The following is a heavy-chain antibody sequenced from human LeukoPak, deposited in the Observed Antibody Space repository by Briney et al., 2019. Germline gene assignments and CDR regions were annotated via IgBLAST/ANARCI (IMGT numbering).Heavy chain of an antibody. CDR3: AKSVVVITFRFDD. D-gene: IGHD2-15*01. J-gene: IGHJ4*02. Sequence: GGSLRLSCGASGFTFSSYNMNWVRQAPGKGLEWISYITTSSDEIYYADSVKGRFTISRDNARNSLYLQMNSLRDEDTAVYYCAKSVVVITFRFDDWGQGALVTVSS. CDR1: GFTFSSYN. CDR2: ITTSSDEI. V-gene: IGHV3-48*02.